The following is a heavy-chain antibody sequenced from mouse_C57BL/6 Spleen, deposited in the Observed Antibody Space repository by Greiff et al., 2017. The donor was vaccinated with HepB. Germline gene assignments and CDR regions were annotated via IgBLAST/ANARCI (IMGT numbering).Heavy chain of an antibody. V-gene: IGHV10-1*01. CDR1: GFSFNTYA. Sequence: EVQLVESGGGLVQPKGSLKLSCAASGFSFNTYAMNWVRQAPGKGLEWVARIRSKSNNYATYYADSVKDRFTISRDDSESMLYLQMNNLKTEDTAMYYCVREIDDGYSLDYWGQGTTLTVSS. CDR2: IRSKSNNYAT. CDR3: VREIDDGYSLDY. J-gene: IGHJ2*01. D-gene: IGHD2-3*01.